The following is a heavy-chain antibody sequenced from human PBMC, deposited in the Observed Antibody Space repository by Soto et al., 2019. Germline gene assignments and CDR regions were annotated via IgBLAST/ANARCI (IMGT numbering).Heavy chain of an antibody. CDR3: AQSGHYYYYYMDV. D-gene: IGHD3-10*01. J-gene: IGHJ6*03. CDR2: IYYSGST. CDR1: GASITSGGYY. Sequence: SETLSLTCTVSGASITSGGYYWSWIRQHPGKGLEWIGYIYYSGSTYYNPSLKSRVTISVDTSKNQFSLKLSSVTAADTAVYYCAQSGHYYYYYMDVWGKGTTVTVSS. V-gene: IGHV4-31*03.